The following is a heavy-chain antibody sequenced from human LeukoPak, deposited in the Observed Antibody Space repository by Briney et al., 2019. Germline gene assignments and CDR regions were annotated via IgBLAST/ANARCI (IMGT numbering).Heavy chain of an antibody. CDR2: ISGSGGST. CDR3: AKGIHDFWSGYYYYYYGMDV. V-gene: IGHV3-23*01. D-gene: IGHD3-3*01. Sequence: GGSLRLSCAASGFTFSSYAMSWVRQAPGKGLEWVSAISGSGGSTYYADSVKGRFTISGDNSKNTLYLQMNSLRAEDTAVYYCAKGIHDFWSGYYYYYYGMDVWGQGTTVTVSS. CDR1: GFTFSSYA. J-gene: IGHJ6*02.